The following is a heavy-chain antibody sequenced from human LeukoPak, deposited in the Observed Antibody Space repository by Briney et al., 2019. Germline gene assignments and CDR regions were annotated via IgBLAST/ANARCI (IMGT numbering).Heavy chain of an antibody. Sequence: GGSLRLSCAASGFTFSSYSMNWVRQAPGKGLEWVSSISSSSSYIYYADSVKGRFTISRDNAKNSLYLQMNSLRAEDTAVYYCARGLWFGELLWAFDIWGQGTMVTVSS. D-gene: IGHD3-10*01. CDR3: ARGLWFGELLWAFDI. J-gene: IGHJ3*02. CDR2: ISSSSSYI. CDR1: GFTFSSYS. V-gene: IGHV3-21*01.